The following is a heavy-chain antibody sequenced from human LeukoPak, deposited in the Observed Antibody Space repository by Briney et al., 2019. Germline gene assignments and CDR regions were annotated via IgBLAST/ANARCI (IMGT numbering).Heavy chain of an antibody. CDR1: GFTCSDYY. V-gene: IGHV3-11*01. D-gene: IGHD2-15*01. CDR2: VSGSDENK. J-gene: IGHJ4*02. Sequence: GGSLRLSCAASGFTCSDYYMTWIRQAPGQGLEWISYVSGSDENKYYAGSVRGRFAISRDNAEKSLFLQMSNVRAEDTAVYYCARAGLGGHYIDYWGQGTLVTVSS. CDR3: ARAGLGGHYIDY.